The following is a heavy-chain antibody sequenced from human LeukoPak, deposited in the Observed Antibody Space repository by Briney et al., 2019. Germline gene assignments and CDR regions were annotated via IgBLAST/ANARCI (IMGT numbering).Heavy chain of an antibody. CDR2: INHSGST. V-gene: IGHV4-34*01. D-gene: IGHD3-10*01. CDR1: GGSFSGYY. CDR3: ARYRDYYGSGIYSYFDY. Sequence: PSETLSLTCAVYGGSFSGYYWSWIRQPPGKGLEWIGEINHSGSTNYNPSLKSRVTISVDTSKNQFSLKLSSVTAADTAVYYCARYRDYYGSGIYSYFDYWGQGTLVTVSS. J-gene: IGHJ4*02.